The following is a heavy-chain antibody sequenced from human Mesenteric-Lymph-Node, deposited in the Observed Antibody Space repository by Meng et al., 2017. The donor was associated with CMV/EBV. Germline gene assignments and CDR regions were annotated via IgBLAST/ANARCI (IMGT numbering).Heavy chain of an antibody. V-gene: IGHV4-34*01. CDR2: INHSGST. CDR1: GGSFSGYY. D-gene: IGHD3-9*01. CDR3: ARGSSYDILTGYFDY. J-gene: IGHJ4*02. Sequence: QVHFHQVCEGLLRPCGTLSVTCAVYGGSFSGYYWNWIRQSPEKGLEWIGEINHSGSTTYNPSFTSRIIISVDTSTNQISLNMSSVTAADTAVYYCARGSSYDILTGYFDYWGQGALVTVSS.